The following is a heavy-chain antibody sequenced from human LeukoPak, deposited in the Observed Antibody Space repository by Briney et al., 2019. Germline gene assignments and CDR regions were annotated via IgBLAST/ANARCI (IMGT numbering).Heavy chain of an antibody. V-gene: IGHV1-18*04. CDR1: GYTFTGYY. Sequence: ASVKVSCKASGYTFTGYYVHWVRQAPGQGLEWMGWISAYNGNTNYAQKLQGRVTMTTDTSTSTAYMELRSLRSDDTAVYYCARELRLGYCSSTSCSTFFDYWGQGTLVTVSS. D-gene: IGHD2-2*01. CDR2: ISAYNGNT. CDR3: ARELRLGYCSSTSCSTFFDY. J-gene: IGHJ4*02.